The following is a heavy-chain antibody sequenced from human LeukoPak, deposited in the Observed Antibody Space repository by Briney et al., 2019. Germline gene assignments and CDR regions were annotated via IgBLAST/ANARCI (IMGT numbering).Heavy chain of an antibody. CDR2: IRYDGSNK. CDR3: AKDRDDYYGSGSCLTD. CDR1: GFTFSSYG. V-gene: IGHV3-30*02. J-gene: IGHJ4*02. Sequence: PGGSLRLSCAASGFTFSSYGMHWVRQAPGKGLEWVAFIRYDGSNKYYADSVKGRFTISRDNSKNTLYLQMNSLRAEDTAVYYCAKDRDDYYGSGSCLTDWGQGTLVTVSS. D-gene: IGHD3-10*01.